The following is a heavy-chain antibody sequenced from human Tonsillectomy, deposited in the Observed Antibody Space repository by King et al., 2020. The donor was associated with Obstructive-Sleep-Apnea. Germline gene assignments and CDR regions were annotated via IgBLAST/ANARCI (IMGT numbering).Heavy chain of an antibody. CDR3: ARTLAVAGPGSPHLFDY. V-gene: IGHV3-23*04. CDR2: ISGSGGST. J-gene: IGHJ4*02. D-gene: IGHD6-19*01. Sequence: VQLVESGGGLVQPGGSLRLSCAASGFTFSSYAMSWVRQAPGKGLEWVSAISGSGGSTYYADSVKGRFTISRDNSKNTLYLQMNSLRAEDTAVYYCARTLAVAGPGSPHLFDYWGQGTLVTVSS. CDR1: GFTFSSYA.